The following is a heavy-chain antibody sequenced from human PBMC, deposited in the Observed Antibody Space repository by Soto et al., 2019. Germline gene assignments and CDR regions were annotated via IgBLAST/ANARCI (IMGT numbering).Heavy chain of an antibody. Sequence: SETLSLTCTVSGGSISSSIYYGGWIRRPPGKGLEWIGSIFYSGSTYYNPSLKSRVTISVDTSKNQFSLKLSSVTAADTAVYYCARRYSSAFDIWGQGTMVTVSS. D-gene: IGHD6-13*01. CDR1: GGSISSSIYY. CDR2: IFYSGST. J-gene: IGHJ3*02. CDR3: ARRYSSAFDI. V-gene: IGHV4-39*01.